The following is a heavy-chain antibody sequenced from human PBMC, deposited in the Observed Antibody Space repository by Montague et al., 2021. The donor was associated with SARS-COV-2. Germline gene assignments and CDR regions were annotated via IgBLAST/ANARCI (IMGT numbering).Heavy chain of an antibody. CDR3: ARVGVVTMVRGVIPAYYYYGMDV. D-gene: IGHD3-10*01. Sequence: TLSLTCTVSGGSISSGSYYWSWIRQPAGKGLEWIGRIYTSGSTNYNPSLKSRVTISVDTSKNQFSLKLSSVTAADTAVYYCARVGVVTMVRGVIPAYYYYGMDVWGQGTTVTVS. J-gene: IGHJ6*02. CDR2: IYTSGST. CDR1: GGSISSGSYY. V-gene: IGHV4-61*02.